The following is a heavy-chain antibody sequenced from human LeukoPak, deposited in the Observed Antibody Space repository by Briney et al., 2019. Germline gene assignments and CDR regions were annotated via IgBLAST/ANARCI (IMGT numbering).Heavy chain of an antibody. J-gene: IGHJ4*02. CDR2: MNPNSGNT. Sequence: GASVKVSCKASGYTFTSYDINWVRQATGQGLEWMGWMNPNSGNTGYAQKFQGRVTMTRNTSISTAYMELSSLRSEDTAVYYCARSGIDAAVAGIGYWGQGTLVTVSS. V-gene: IGHV1-8*01. CDR3: ARSGIDAAVAGIGY. D-gene: IGHD6-19*01. CDR1: GYTFTSYD.